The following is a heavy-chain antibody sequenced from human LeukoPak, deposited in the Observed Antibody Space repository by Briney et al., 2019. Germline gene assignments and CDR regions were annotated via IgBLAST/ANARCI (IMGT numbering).Heavy chain of an antibody. CDR1: GYSISSGYY. J-gene: IGHJ4*02. V-gene: IGHV4-38-2*02. CDR2: IYHSGST. D-gene: IGHD3-10*01. CDR3: ASRLLWFGELNY. Sequence: SETLSLTCTVSGYSISSGYYWGWIRQPPGKGLEWIGSIYHSGSTYYNPSLKSRVTISVDTSKNQFSLKLSSVTAADTAVYYCASRLLWFGELNYWGQGTLVTVSS.